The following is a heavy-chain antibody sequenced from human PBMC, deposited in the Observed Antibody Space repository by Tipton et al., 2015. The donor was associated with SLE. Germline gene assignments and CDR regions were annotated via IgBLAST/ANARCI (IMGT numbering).Heavy chain of an antibody. CDR3: ARRASPYYGGNSDYYYYMDV. CDR2: IDPSDSYT. CDR1: GYSFISYW. D-gene: IGHD4-23*01. J-gene: IGHJ6*03. V-gene: IGHV5-10-1*01. Sequence: QSGAEVKKPGESLRISCKGSGYSFISYWISWVRQMPGKCLEWMGRIDPSDSYTNYSPSFQGHVTISADKSISTAYLQWSSLKASDSAMYYCARRASPYYGGNSDYYYYMDVWGKGTTVTVSS.